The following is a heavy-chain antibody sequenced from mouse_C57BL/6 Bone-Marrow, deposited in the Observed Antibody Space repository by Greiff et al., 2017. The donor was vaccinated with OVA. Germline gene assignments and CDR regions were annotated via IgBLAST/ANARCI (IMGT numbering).Heavy chain of an antibody. CDR2: ISDGGSYT. J-gene: IGHJ2*01. CDR1: GLTFSSYA. Sequence: EVKLVESGGGLVKPGGSLKLSCAASGLTFSSYAMSWVRQTPEKRLEWVATISDGGSYTYYPDNVKGRFTISRDNAKNNLYLQMSHLKSEDTAMYYCARDKGLDYWGQGTTLTVSS. CDR3: ARDKGLDY. V-gene: IGHV5-4*01. D-gene: IGHD3-3*01.